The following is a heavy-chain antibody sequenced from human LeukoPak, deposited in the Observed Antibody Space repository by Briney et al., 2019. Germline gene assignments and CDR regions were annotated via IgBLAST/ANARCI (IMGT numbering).Heavy chain of an antibody. CDR2: IYHSGST. J-gene: IGHJ5*02. CDR3: ARDYCTSTTCPNWFDP. V-gene: IGHV4-39*07. Sequence: PSETLSLTCTVSGGSISSSSYYWGWIRQPPGKGLEWIGEIYHSGSTNYNLSLKSRVTISVDKSKNQFSLKLNSVTAADTAVYYCARDYCTSTTCPNWFDPWGQGTLVTVSS. D-gene: IGHD2-2*01. CDR1: GGSISSSSYY.